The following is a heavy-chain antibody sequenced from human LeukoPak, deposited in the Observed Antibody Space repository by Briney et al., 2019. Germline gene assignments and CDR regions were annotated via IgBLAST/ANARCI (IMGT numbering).Heavy chain of an antibody. V-gene: IGHV3-21*01. Sequence: PGGSLRLSCAASGFTFSSYSKNWVRQAPGKGLEWVSSISSSSSYIYYADSVKGRFTISRDNAKNSLYLQMNSLRAEDTAVYYCARESVNYYDSSGYEGDAFDIWGQGTMVTVSS. CDR3: ARESVNYYDSSGYEGDAFDI. CDR2: ISSSSSYI. CDR1: GFTFSSYS. D-gene: IGHD3-22*01. J-gene: IGHJ3*02.